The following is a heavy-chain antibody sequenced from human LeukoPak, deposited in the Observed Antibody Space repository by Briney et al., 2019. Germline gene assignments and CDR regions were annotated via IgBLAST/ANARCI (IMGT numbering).Heavy chain of an antibody. CDR1: GGSFSGYY. D-gene: IGHD3-22*01. V-gene: IGHV4-34*01. J-gene: IGHJ5*02. CDR2: INHSGST. CDR3: ARVGQYYWSSGYQRHNWFDP. Sequence: SETLSLTCAVYGGSFSGYYWSWIRQPPGKGLEWIGEINHSGSTNYNPSLKSRVTTSVDTSKNQFSLKLSSVTAADTAVYYCARVGQYYWSSGYQRHNWFDPWGQGTLVTVSS.